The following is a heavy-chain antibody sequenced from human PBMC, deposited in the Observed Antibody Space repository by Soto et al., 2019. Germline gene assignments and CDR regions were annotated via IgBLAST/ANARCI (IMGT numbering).Heavy chain of an antibody. CDR1: GYTFTSYG. V-gene: IGHV1-18*01. CDR3: ARGSMYYYDSSGPRDDY. Sequence: ASVKVSCKASGYTFTSYGISWVRQAPGQGLEWMGWISAYNGNTNYAQKLQGRVTMTTDTSTSTAYMELRSLRSDDTAVYYCARGSMYYYDSSGPRDDYWGQGTLVTVSS. D-gene: IGHD3-22*01. J-gene: IGHJ4*02. CDR2: ISAYNGNT.